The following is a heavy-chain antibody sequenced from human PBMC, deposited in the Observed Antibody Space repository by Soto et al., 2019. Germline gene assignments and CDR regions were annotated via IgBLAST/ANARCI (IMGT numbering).Heavy chain of an antibody. J-gene: IGHJ4*02. Sequence: QVQLVESGGGVVQPGRSLRLSCAASGFTFRSYAMQWVRQAPGKGLEWVAVISYEGSIQFYADSVKDRFTISRDNSKNSVYLQMSSLRAEDTAVYYCARPIVTFGGVFVPIDYWGQGSLVTVSS. CDR3: ARPIVTFGGVFVPIDY. D-gene: IGHD3-16*02. CDR2: ISYEGSIQ. CDR1: GFTFRSYA. V-gene: IGHV3-30*04.